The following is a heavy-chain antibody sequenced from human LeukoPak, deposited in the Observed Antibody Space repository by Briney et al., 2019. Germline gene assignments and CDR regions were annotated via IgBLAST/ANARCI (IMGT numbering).Heavy chain of an antibody. Sequence: PSETLSLTCAVYGGSFSGYYWSWIRQPPGKGLEWIGEINHRGSTNYNPSLKSRVTVSLDTSKNQFSLKLSPVTAADTAVYYCARAPGAALDWGQGTLVTVSS. CDR1: GGSFSGYY. D-gene: IGHD2-15*01. J-gene: IGHJ4*02. CDR2: INHRGST. V-gene: IGHV4-34*01. CDR3: ARAPGAALD.